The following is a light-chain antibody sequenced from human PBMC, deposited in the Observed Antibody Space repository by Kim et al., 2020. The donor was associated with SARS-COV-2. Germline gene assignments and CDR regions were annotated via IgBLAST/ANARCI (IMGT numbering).Light chain of an antibody. CDR2: CAS. Sequence: RATINGKSSQSVLYSSNNKNYLAWYQQKPGQPPKLLIYCASTRESGVPDRFSGSGSGTDFTLTISSLQAEDVAVYYCQQYYSTRNTFGQGTKLEI. CDR3: QQYYSTRNT. J-gene: IGKJ2*01. CDR1: QSVLYSSNNKNY. V-gene: IGKV4-1*01.